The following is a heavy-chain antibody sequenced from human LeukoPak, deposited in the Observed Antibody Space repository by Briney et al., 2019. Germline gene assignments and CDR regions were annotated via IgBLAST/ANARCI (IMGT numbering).Heavy chain of an antibody. V-gene: IGHV3-23*01. CDR1: GFTFSSYG. D-gene: IGHD2-2*01. Sequence: GGTLRLSCAASGFTFSSYGMSWVRQAPGKGLEWVSAISGSGGSTYYADSVKGRFTISRDNSKNTLYLQMNSLRAEDTAVYYCAKGTGRSSSSLDYWGQGTLVTVSS. CDR3: AKGTGRSSSSLDY. J-gene: IGHJ4*02. CDR2: ISGSGGST.